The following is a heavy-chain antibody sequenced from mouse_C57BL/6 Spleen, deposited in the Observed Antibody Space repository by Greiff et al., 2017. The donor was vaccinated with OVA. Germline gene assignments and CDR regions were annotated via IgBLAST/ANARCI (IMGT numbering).Heavy chain of an antibody. Sequence: EVKLMESEGGLVQPGSSMKLSCTASGFTFSDYYMAWVRQVPEKGLEWVANINYDGSSTYYLDSLKSRFIISRVNANNILYLQMSSLKSEETATYYCARDQGYAMDYWGQGTSVTVSS. CDR1: GFTFSDYY. CDR3: ARDQGYAMDY. V-gene: IGHV5-16*01. D-gene: IGHD3-2*02. J-gene: IGHJ4*01. CDR2: INYDGSST.